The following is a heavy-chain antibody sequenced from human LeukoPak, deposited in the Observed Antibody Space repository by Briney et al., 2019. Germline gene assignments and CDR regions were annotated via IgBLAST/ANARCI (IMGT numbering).Heavy chain of an antibody. J-gene: IGHJ4*01. D-gene: IGHD2-15*01. CDR2: ISAYNGNT. CDR1: GYTFTSYG. CDR3: AREVEGFCSGGSCYLGPHAYYFDY. Sequence: ASVKVSCKASGYTFTSYGISWVRQAPGQGLEWMGWISAYNGNTNYAQKLQGRVTMTTDTSTSTAYMELRSLRSDDTAVYYCAREVEGFCSGGSCYLGPHAYYFDYWGQGTLVTVSS. V-gene: IGHV1-18*01.